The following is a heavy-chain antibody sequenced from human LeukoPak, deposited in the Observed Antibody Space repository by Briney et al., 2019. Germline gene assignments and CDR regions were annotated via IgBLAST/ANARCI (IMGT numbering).Heavy chain of an antibody. D-gene: IGHD1-14*01. Sequence: KPSETLSLTCTVSGGSISSSSYYWGWIRQPPGKGLEWIGSIYYSGSTYYNPSLKSRVTISVDTSKNQFSLKLSSVTAADTAVYYCARPERKFLIGYWGQGTLVTVSS. V-gene: IGHV4-39*01. J-gene: IGHJ4*02. CDR2: IYYSGST. CDR1: GGSISSSSYY. CDR3: ARPERKFLIGY.